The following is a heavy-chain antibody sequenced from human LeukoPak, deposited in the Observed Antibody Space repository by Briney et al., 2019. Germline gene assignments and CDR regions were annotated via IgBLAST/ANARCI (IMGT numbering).Heavy chain of an antibody. Sequence: GGSLRLSCAASGFTFSSYDMHWVRQAPGKGLEWVAVISYDGSNKYYADSVKGRFTISRDNSKNTLYLQMNSLRAEDTAVYYCAKDPGYGDYVGAFDIWGQGTMVTVSS. CDR2: ISYDGSNK. D-gene: IGHD4-17*01. CDR3: AKDPGYGDYVGAFDI. CDR1: GFTFSSYD. J-gene: IGHJ3*02. V-gene: IGHV3-30*18.